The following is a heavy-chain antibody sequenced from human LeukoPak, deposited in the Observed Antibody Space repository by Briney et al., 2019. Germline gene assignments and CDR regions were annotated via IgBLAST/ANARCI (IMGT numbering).Heavy chain of an antibody. CDR3: ARRGSDTAMVQYYYYYMDV. CDR1: GFTFSSYG. CDR2: IRYDGSNK. Sequence: GGSLRLSCAASGFTFSSYGMHWVRQAPGKGLEWVAFIRYDGSNKYYADFVKGRFTISRDNSKNTLYLQMNSLRAEDTAVYYCARRGSDTAMVQYYYYYMDVWGKGTTVTVSS. J-gene: IGHJ6*03. D-gene: IGHD5-18*01. V-gene: IGHV3-30*02.